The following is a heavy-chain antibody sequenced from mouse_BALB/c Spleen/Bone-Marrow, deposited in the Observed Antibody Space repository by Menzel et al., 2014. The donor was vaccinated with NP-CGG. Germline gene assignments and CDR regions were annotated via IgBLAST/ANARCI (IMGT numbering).Heavy chain of an antibody. CDR1: GYTFXDYC. V-gene: IGHV1-84*02. J-gene: IGHJ1*01. CDR3: ARPPYYYGSRPYWYFDV. CDR2: IYPGSGNT. D-gene: IGHD1-1*01. Sequence: LMESGPELVKPGASVKISCKASGYTFXDYCINWVKQKPGQGLEWIGWIYPGSGNTQYNEKFKGKATLTVDTSSNTAYMQLSSLTSEGTAVYFCARPPYYYGSRPYWYFDVWGAGTTVTVSS.